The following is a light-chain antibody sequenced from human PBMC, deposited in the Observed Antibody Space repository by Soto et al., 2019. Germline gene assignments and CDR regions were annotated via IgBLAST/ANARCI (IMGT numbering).Light chain of an antibody. CDR2: AAS. V-gene: IGKV1-39*01. CDR3: HQSYSTPPWT. CDR1: QSIVTY. J-gene: IGKJ1*01. Sequence: DIPMTQSPSSLSASVGDRVTITCRASQSIVTYLNWYLQKPGKAPKLLIYAASNLQSGVPSRFSGSGSGTDFTLTISSLQPEDFATYFCHQSYSTPPWTFGQGTKVDIK.